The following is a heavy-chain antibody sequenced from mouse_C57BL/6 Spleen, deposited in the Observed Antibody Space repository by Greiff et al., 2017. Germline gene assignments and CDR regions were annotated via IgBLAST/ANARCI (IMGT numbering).Heavy chain of an antibody. CDR2: IDPSDSYT. D-gene: IGHD1-1*01. J-gene: IGHJ1*03. CDR1: GYTFTSYW. V-gene: IGHV1-50*01. Sequence: VQLQQPGAELVKPGASVKLSCKASGYTFTSYWMQWVKQRPGQGLEWIGEIDPSDSYTNYNQKFKGKATLTVDTSSSTAYMQLSSLTSEDSAVYYCASSSHWYFDVWGTGTTVTVSS. CDR3: ASSSHWYFDV.